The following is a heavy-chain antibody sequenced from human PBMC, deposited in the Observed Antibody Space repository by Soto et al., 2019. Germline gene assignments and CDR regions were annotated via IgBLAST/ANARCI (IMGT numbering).Heavy chain of an antibody. CDR2: INTGTAST. J-gene: IGHJ6*02. V-gene: IGHV1-3*04. Sequence: QVQLVQSGAEVKKPGASVKVSCKASGYSFSDYTMHWVRRAPGQPPEWMARINTGTASTEYSQKFQVRVTITRDTSATTAYMDLSSLRSEDTAVYYCARGPQDSYGMDVWGQGTTVTVS. CDR1: GYSFSDYT. CDR3: ARGPQDSYGMDV.